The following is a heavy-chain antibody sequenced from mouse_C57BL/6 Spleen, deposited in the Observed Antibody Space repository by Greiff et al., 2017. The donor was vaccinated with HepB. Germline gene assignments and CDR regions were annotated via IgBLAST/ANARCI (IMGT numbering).Heavy chain of an antibody. Sequence: VQLQQSGAELVKPGASVKMSCKASGYTFTSYWITWVKQRPGQGLEWIGDIYPGSGSTNYNEKFKSKATLTVDTSSSTAYMQLSSLTSEDSAVYYCARGGLYYYGSSYAMDYWGQGTSVTVSS. CDR2: IYPGSGST. CDR1: GYTFTSYW. CDR3: ARGGLYYYGSSYAMDY. J-gene: IGHJ4*01. V-gene: IGHV1-55*01. D-gene: IGHD1-1*01.